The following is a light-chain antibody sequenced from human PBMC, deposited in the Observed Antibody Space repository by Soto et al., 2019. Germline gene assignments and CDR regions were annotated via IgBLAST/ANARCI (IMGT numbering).Light chain of an antibody. J-gene: IGKJ1*01. CDR3: QQYNNWPRT. V-gene: IGKV3-15*01. CDR2: GVS. Sequence: EILMTQSPGTLSVSLGERVTLSCRASQNLDNYLAWYQQKPGQSPRLLMYGVSTRATDVPARFSGSGSGTEFTLTISSLQSEDSAVYYCQQYNNWPRTFGQGTKVDI. CDR1: QNLDNY.